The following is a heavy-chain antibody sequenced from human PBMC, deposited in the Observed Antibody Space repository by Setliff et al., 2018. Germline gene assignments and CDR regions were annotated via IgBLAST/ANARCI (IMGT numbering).Heavy chain of an antibody. J-gene: IGHJ3*02. Sequence: LSLTCTVSGGSISSYYWSWIRQPPGKGLEWIGYIYYSGSTNYNPSLKSRVTISVDTSKNQFSLKLSSVTAADTAVYYCARVGYNFWSGYSPDAFDIWGQGTMVTVSS. CDR3: ARVGYNFWSGYSPDAFDI. CDR1: GGSISSYY. CDR2: IYYSGST. V-gene: IGHV4-59*01. D-gene: IGHD3-3*01.